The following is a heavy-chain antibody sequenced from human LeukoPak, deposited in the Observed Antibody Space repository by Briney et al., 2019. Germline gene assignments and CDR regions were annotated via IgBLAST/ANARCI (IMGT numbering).Heavy chain of an antibody. D-gene: IGHD3-22*01. CDR1: GDSVNTYY. Sequence: PSETLSLTCTVSGDSVNTYYWSWIRQPPGRGLEWIGYIYYSGSTNYNPSLKSRVTISVDTSKNQFSLKLSSVTAADTAVYYCARAAPPYDSSGYYFDYWGQGTLVTVSS. CDR2: IYYSGST. J-gene: IGHJ4*02. CDR3: ARAAPPYDSSGYYFDY. V-gene: IGHV4-59*02.